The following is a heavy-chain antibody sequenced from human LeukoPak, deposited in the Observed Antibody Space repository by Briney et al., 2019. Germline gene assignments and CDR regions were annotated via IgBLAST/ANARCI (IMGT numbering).Heavy chain of an antibody. J-gene: IGHJ6*03. Sequence: GASVKVSCKASGYTFTSYGISWVRQAPGQGLEWMGWISAYNGNTNYAQKLQGRVTMTTDTSTSTAYMELRSLRSKDTAVYYCAIVRVTMVRGILDYYYYMDVWGKGTAVTISS. D-gene: IGHD3-10*01. CDR1: GYTFTSYG. CDR3: AIVRVTMVRGILDYYYYMDV. CDR2: ISAYNGNT. V-gene: IGHV1-18*01.